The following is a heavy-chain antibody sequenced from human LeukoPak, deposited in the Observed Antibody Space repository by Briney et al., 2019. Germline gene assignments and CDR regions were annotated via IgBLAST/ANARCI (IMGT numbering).Heavy chain of an antibody. J-gene: IGHJ3*02. D-gene: IGHD3-10*01. CDR2: MNPNSGNT. CDR1: GYTFTSYD. CDR3: ARKGVVLWFGEPQRRDAFDI. V-gene: IGHV1-8*01. Sequence: ASVKVSCKASGYTFTSYDINWVRQATGQGLEWMGWMNPNSGNTGYAQKFQGRVTITRDTSASTAYMELSSLRSEDTAVYYCARKGVVLWFGEPQRRDAFDIWGQGTMVTVSS.